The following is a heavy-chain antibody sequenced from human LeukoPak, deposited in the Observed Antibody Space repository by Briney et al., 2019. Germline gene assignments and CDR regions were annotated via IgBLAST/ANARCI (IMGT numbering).Heavy chain of an antibody. V-gene: IGHV4-4*07. CDR2: IYTTGST. CDR3: ARDQGISSDLDAFDI. CDR1: GGSISSYY. Sequence: SETLSLTCTVSGGSISSYYWTWIRQPPGKGLEWIGRIYTTGSTNYNPSLKSRVTMSVDTSKNQVSLKLSSVTAADTAVYYCARDQGISSDLDAFDIWGQGTMVTVSS. J-gene: IGHJ3*02. D-gene: IGHD3-10*01.